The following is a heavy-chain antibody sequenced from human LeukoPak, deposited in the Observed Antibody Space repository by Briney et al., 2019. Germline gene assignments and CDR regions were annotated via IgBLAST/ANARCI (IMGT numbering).Heavy chain of an antibody. D-gene: IGHD3-22*01. CDR1: GFTFSSYS. Sequence: GGSLRLSCAASGFTFSSYSMNWVRQAPGKGLEWVSSISSSSNYIYYADSVKGRFTISRDNAKNSLYLQMNSLRAEDTAVYYCARDSDGRLLSYYDSSGYVPNAFDIWGQGTMVTVSS. CDR3: ARDSDGRLLSYYDSSGYVPNAFDI. V-gene: IGHV3-21*01. CDR2: ISSSSNYI. J-gene: IGHJ3*02.